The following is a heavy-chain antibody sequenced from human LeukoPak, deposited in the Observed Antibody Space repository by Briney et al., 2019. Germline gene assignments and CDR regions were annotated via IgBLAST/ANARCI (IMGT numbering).Heavy chain of an antibody. CDR1: GGSMSNYY. V-gene: IGHV4-59*08. J-gene: IGHJ5*02. CDR2: IYYSGST. D-gene: IGHD6-13*01. Sequence: SETLSLTCTVSGGSMSNYYWSWIRQPPGKGLEWIGYIYYSGSTNYNPSLKSRVTISVDTSKNQFSLKLSSVTAADTAVYYCARREAAAINWFDPWGQGTLVTVSS. CDR3: ARREAAAINWFDP.